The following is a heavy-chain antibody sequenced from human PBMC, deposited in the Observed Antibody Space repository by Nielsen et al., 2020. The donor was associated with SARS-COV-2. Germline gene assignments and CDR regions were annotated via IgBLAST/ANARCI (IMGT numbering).Heavy chain of an antibody. D-gene: IGHD2-21*02. J-gene: IGHJ4*02. CDR2: ISWNSGSI. CDR3: AKDMSPVVTGADY. CDR1: GFTFDDYA. Sequence: GGSLRLSCAASGFTFDDYAMHWVRQAPGKGLEWVSGISWNSGSIGYADSVKGRFTISRDNAKNSLYLQMNSLRAEDTALYYCAKDMSPVVTGADYWGQGTLVTVSS. V-gene: IGHV3-9*01.